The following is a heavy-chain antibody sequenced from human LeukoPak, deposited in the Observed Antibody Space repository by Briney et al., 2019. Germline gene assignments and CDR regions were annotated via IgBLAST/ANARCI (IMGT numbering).Heavy chain of an antibody. D-gene: IGHD4-17*01. CDR3: AKAVTVTTSFDAFDI. CDR1: GFTFSNYA. J-gene: IGHJ3*02. V-gene: IGHV3-23*01. CDR2: ISGSGGST. Sequence: PGGSLRLSCAASGFTFSNYAMSWVRQAPGKGLEWVSGISGSGGSTYYADSVKGRFTISRDNSKNTLYLQMTSLRAEDTAVYYCAKAVTVTTSFDAFDIWGQGTMVTVSS.